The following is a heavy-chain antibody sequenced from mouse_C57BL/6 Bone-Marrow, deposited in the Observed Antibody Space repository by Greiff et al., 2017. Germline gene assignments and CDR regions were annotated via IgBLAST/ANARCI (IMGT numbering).Heavy chain of an antibody. CDR2: IRSKSNNYAT. V-gene: IGHV10-1*01. D-gene: IGHD2-1*01. CDR3: VFYHYAMDY. CDR1: GFSFNTYA. J-gene: IGHJ4*01. Sequence: EVKVVESGGGLVQPKGSLKLSCAASGFSFNTYAMNWVRQAPGKGLEWVARIRSKSNNYATYYADSVKDRFTISRDDSESMLYLQMNNLKTEDTARYYCVFYHYAMDYWGQGTSVTVSS.